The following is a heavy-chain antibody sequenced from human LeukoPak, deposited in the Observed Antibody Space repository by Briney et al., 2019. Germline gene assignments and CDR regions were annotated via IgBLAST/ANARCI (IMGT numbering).Heavy chain of an antibody. CDR2: INWNGGST. D-gene: IGHD6-13*01. CDR3: AKVAYSSSRRHLDY. J-gene: IGHJ4*02. V-gene: IGHV3-20*04. Sequence: GGSLRLSCAASGFTFDDYGMSWVRQAPGKGLEWVSGINWNGGSTGYADSVKGRFTISRDNSKNTLYLQMNSLRAEDTAVYYCAKVAYSSSRRHLDYWGQGTLVTVSS. CDR1: GFTFDDYG.